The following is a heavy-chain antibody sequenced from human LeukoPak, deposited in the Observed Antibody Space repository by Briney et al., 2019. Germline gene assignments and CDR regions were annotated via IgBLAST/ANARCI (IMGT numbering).Heavy chain of an antibody. J-gene: IGHJ4*02. CDR1: GYTFTGYY. CDR2: INPNSGGT. D-gene: IGHD2-2*01. Sequence: ASVKVSCKASGYTFTGYYMHWVRQAPGQGLEWMGWINPNSGGTNYAQKFQGRVTMTRDTSISTAYMELSRLRSDDTAVYYCARVVPAAIIPMDYWGQGTPVTVSS. CDR3: ARVVPAAIIPMDY. V-gene: IGHV1-2*02.